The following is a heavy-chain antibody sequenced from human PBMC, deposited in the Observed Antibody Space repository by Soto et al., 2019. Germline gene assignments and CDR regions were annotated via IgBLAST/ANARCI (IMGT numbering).Heavy chain of an antibody. V-gene: IGHV1-69*13. CDR1: GVSFNDYA. CDR3: ARDLGYSFGRGLDS. CDR2: IIPIIGST. J-gene: IGHJ4*02. Sequence: SVKVSCKASGVSFNDYAITWVRQAPGQGLEWLGGIIPIIGSTNYAQKFQGRVTVTADESLNTAYMELNTLRADDTAIYYCARDLGYSFGRGLDSWGQGTPVTVSS. D-gene: IGHD5-18*01.